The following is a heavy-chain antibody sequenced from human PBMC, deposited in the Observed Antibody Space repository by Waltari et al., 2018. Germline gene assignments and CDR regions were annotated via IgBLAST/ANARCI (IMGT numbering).Heavy chain of an antibody. Sequence: QVQLVQSGAEVKKPGASVKVSCTVSGYTLTDLSMHWVRQAPGKGREWMGGFDPEDGETIYVQKFQGRVNMTEDTSTDTAYMELSSLRSEDTAVYYCATEIFYGSGRHYYYYYYGMDVWGQGTTVTVSS. CDR3: ATEIFYGSGRHYYYYYYGMDV. D-gene: IGHD3-10*01. CDR2: FDPEDGET. J-gene: IGHJ6*02. CDR1: GYTLTDLS. V-gene: IGHV1-24*01.